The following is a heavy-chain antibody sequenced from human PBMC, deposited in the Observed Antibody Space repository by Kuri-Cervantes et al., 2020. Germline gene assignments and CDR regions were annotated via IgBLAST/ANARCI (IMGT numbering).Heavy chain of an antibody. CDR2: IWYDGSNK. Sequence: GGSLRLSCAASGFTFSSYGMHWVRQAPGKGLEWVAVIWYDGSNKYYADSVKGRFTISRDNSKNTLYLQMNSLRAEDTAVYYCARGSTSSWYRGDYYYGMDVWGQGTTVT. V-gene: IGHV3-33*01. CDR3: ARGSTSSWYRGDYYYGMDV. CDR1: GFTFSSYG. D-gene: IGHD6-13*01. J-gene: IGHJ6*01.